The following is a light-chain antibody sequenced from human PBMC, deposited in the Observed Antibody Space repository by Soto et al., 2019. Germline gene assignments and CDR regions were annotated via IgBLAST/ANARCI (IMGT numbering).Light chain of an antibody. V-gene: IGKV3-11*01. CDR3: QQRSNWPLT. J-gene: IGKJ4*01. CDR1: QSVSSY. CDR2: DAS. Sequence: EIVLKQSPATLSLSKGERATLSCRASQSVSSYLAWYQQKPGQAPRLLIYDASNRATGIPARFSGSGSGTDFTLTISSLEPEDFAVYYCQQRSNWPLTFGGGANVDIK.